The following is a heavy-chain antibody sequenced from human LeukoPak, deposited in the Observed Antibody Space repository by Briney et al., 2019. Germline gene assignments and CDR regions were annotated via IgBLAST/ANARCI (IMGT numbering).Heavy chain of an antibody. D-gene: IGHD5-18*01. J-gene: IGHJ4*02. CDR2: FDPEDGET. CDR3: ASSRRGSYGYFLYFDY. Sequence: GASVKVSCKVSGYTLTELSMHWVRQAPGKGLEWMGGFDPEDGETIYAQKFQGRVTMTEDTSTDTAYMELSSLRSEDTAVYYCASSRRGSYGYFLYFDYWGQGTLVTVSS. V-gene: IGHV1-24*01. CDR1: GYTLTELS.